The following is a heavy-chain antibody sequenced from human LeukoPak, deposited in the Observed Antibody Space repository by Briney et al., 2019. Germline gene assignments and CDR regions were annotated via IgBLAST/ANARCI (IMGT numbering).Heavy chain of an antibody. CDR3: AKPSGSGVDY. CDR2: IRSDGYHT. J-gene: IGHJ4*02. CDR1: GFIFDAHD. V-gene: IGHV3-30*02. Sequence: GGSLRLSCGASGFIFDAHDMHWVRQAPGKGLEWVAFIRSDGYHTYYADSVKGRFTVTRDNSRNTLYLQMNSLRLEDMALYYCAKPSGSGVDYWGRGTRVTVSS. D-gene: IGHD1-26*01.